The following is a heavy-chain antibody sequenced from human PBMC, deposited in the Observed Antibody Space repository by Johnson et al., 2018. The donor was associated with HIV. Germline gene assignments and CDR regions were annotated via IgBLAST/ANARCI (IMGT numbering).Heavy chain of an antibody. CDR1: GFTFSTYG. CDR2: IWYDGSNK. V-gene: IGHV3-33*06. CDR3: AKWGSMRATSAFDI. J-gene: IGHJ3*02. D-gene: IGHD1-26*01. Sequence: QVHLVESGGGVVQPGRSLRLSCVASGFTFSTYGMHWARQAPGNGLEWVAVIWYDGSNKYYADSVKGRLTISRDNSKNTLYLQMNSLRAEDTAVYYCAKWGSMRATSAFDIWGQGTMVTVSS.